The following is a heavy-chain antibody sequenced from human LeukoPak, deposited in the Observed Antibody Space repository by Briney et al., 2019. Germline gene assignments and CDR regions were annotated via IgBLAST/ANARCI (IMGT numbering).Heavy chain of an antibody. J-gene: IGHJ4*02. D-gene: IGHD4-17*01. Sequence: GGSLRLSCAASGFTFSSYWMSWVRQAPGKGLEWVANIKQDGSEKYYVDSVKGRFTISRDNAKNSLYLQMNSLRAEDTAAYYCARVRFGRTKYGDLKPPIYFDYWGQGTLVTASS. CDR3: ARVRFGRTKYGDLKPPIYFDY. V-gene: IGHV3-7*01. CDR2: IKQDGSEK. CDR1: GFTFSSYW.